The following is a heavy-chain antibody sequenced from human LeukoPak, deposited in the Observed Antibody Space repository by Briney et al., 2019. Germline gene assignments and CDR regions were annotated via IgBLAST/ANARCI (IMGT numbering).Heavy chain of an antibody. V-gene: IGHV4-39*02. D-gene: IGHD3-10*02. CDR1: GGSISNDRYY. CDR3: ARAHYYVYYFDY. Sequence: SETLSLTCSVSGGSISNDRYYWGWIRQPPGKALEWIGGVYHSGSSYYNPSLKSRITTISVDTSRNQFYLKLNSMTAADTALYYCARAHYYVYYFDYWGQGTLVTVSS. J-gene: IGHJ4*02. CDR2: VYHSGSS.